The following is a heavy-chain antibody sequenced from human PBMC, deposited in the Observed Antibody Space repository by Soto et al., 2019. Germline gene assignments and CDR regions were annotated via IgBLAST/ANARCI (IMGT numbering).Heavy chain of an antibody. D-gene: IGHD4-4*01. J-gene: IGHJ6*03. CDR3: ARPVTTYRADYYYYMDV. CDR1: GFTFSSYS. Sequence: GGSLRLSCAASGFTFSSYSMNWVRQAPGKGLEWVSYISSSSSTIYYADSVKGRFTISRDNAKNSLYLQMNSLRAEDTAVYYCARPVTTYRADYYYYMDVWGKGTTVTVSS. V-gene: IGHV3-48*01. CDR2: ISSSSSTI.